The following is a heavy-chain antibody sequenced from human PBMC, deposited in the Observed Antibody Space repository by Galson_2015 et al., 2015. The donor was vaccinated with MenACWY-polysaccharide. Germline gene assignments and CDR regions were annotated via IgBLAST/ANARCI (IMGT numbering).Heavy chain of an antibody. CDR2: INSDGSRT. J-gene: IGHJ4*02. D-gene: IGHD1-1*01. Sequence: SLRLSCAAYGFTFSSDWMQWVRHAPGEGLVWVSRINSDGSRTHYADSVKGRFTMSRDNAKNTLYLQMNSLRVEDTAVYYCARSQSGGKHHYWVQGSLVTVSS. CDR1: GFTFSSDW. CDR3: ARSQSGGKHHY. V-gene: IGHV3-74*01.